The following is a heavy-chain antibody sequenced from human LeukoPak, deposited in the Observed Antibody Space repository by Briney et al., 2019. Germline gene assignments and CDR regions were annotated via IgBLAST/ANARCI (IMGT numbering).Heavy chain of an antibody. J-gene: IGHJ5*02. CDR3: ARDNGTGSAFLDP. CDR2: IWYDGSNK. Sequence: GSLRLSCAASGFTFSSYGMHWVRQAPGKGLEWVAVIWYDGSNKYYADSVKGRFTISRDNSKNTLYLQMNSLRAEDTAVYYCARDNGTGSAFLDPWGQGTLVTVSS. CDR1: GFTFSSYG. D-gene: IGHD2-21*02. V-gene: IGHV3-33*01.